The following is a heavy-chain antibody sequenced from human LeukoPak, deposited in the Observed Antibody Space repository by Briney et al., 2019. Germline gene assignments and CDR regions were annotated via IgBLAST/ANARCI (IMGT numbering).Heavy chain of an antibody. J-gene: IGHJ4*02. Sequence: PGGSLRLSCAASGFTVSSNYMSWVRQAPGKGLEWVSVIYSGGSTYYADSVKGRFTISRDNSKNTLYLQMNSLRAEDTAVYYCARDANYYDSSGYFDYWGQGTLVTASS. CDR3: ARDANYYDSSGYFDY. CDR1: GFTVSSNY. V-gene: IGHV3-66*01. D-gene: IGHD3-22*01. CDR2: IYSGGST.